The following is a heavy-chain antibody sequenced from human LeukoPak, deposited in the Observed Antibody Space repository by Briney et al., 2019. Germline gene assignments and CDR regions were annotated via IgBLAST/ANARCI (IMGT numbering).Heavy chain of an antibody. CDR1: GFTFSGYT. D-gene: IGHD1-26*01. Sequence: GGSLRLSCAASGFTFSGYTMTWVRQAPGKGLEWVSGITGSGVSTYYADSVKGRFTISRDNSKNTLYLRMNGLRAEDTALYYCAELGATVDYWGQGTLVTVSS. CDR2: ITGSGVST. V-gene: IGHV3-23*01. J-gene: IGHJ4*02. CDR3: AELGATVDY.